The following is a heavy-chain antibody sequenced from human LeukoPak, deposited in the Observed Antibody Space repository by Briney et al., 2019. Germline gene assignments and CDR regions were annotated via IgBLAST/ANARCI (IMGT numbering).Heavy chain of an antibody. CDR1: GFTVSSNS. CDR2: ISGTGGNT. V-gene: IGHV3-23*01. CDR3: AKSVGATLFDY. Sequence: GGSLRLSCTVSGFTVSSNSMSWVRQAPGKRLEWVSGISGTGGNTYYADSVKGRFTISRDNSKNTLYLQMHSLRAEDTAVYYCAKSVGATLFDYWGQGTLVTVSS. J-gene: IGHJ4*02. D-gene: IGHD1-26*01.